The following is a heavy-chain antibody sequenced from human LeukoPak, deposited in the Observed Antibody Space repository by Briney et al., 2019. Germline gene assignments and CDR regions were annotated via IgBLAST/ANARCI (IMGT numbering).Heavy chain of an antibody. V-gene: IGHV3-30*02. CDR1: GFAFSNYG. CDR3: AKTPYYDFWPLDY. J-gene: IGHJ4*02. CDR2: IRYDGSNK. Sequence: PGGSLRLSCAASGFAFSNYGMHWVRQAPGQGLEWVAHIRYDGSNKYYADTVKGRFTISRDNSKNTLYLQMNSLRAEDTAVYYCAKTPYYDFWPLDYWGQGTLVTVSS. D-gene: IGHD3-3*01.